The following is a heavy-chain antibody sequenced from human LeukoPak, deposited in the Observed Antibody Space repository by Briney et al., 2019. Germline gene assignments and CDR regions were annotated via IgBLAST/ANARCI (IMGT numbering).Heavy chain of an antibody. D-gene: IGHD3-9*01. CDR1: GGSISSSSYY. CDR3: ARLGDILTGYHAQFDY. CDR2: IYYSGST. V-gene: IGHV4-39*01. J-gene: IGHJ4*02. Sequence: SETLSLTCTVSGGSISSSSYYWGGIRQPPGKGLEWIGSIYYSGSTYYNPSLKSRVTISVDTSKNQFSLKLSSVTAADTAVYYCARLGDILTGYHAQFDYWGQGTLVTVSS.